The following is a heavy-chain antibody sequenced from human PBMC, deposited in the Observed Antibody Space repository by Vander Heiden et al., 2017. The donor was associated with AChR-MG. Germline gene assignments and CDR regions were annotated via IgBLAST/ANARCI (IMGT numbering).Heavy chain of an antibody. CDR3: ASPYGGNSGPTKDAFDI. CDR1: GGSISSGDYY. V-gene: IGHV4-30-4*01. CDR2: IYYSGST. J-gene: IGHJ3*02. D-gene: IGHD4-17*01. Sequence: QVQLQESGPGLVKPSQTLSLTCTVPGGSISSGDYYWSWIRQPPGKGLEWIGYIYYSGSTYYNPSLKSRVTISVDTSKNQFSLKLSSVTAADTAVYYCASPYGGNSGPTKDAFDIWGQGTMVTVSS.